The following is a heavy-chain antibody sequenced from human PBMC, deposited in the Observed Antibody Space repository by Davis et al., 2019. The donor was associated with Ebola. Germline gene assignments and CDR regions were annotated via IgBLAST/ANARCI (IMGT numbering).Heavy chain of an antibody. CDR1: GGSFSGYY. J-gene: IGHJ4*02. V-gene: IGHV4-34*01. D-gene: IGHD3-16*01. CDR2: INHSGST. Sequence: PSETLSLTCAVYGGSFSGYYWSWIRQPPGKGLEWIGEINHSGSTNYNPSLKSRVTISVDTSKNQFSLKLSSVTAADTAVYYCARGRFPRGDYWGQGTLVTVSS. CDR3: ARGRFPRGDY.